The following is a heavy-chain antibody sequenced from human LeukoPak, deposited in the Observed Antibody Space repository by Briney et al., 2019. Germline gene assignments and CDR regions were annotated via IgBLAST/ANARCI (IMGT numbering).Heavy chain of an antibody. J-gene: IGHJ6*02. CDR1: GGSISSYY. V-gene: IGHV4-59*01. D-gene: IGHD3-3*01. CDR3: AREGYDFWSGPSHHYYGMDV. Sequence: SETLSLTCTVSGGSISSYYWSWIRQPPGKGLEWVGYIYYSGRNNYNPYLKRRVNITVNTSKNQFSLKLSSVTAADTAVYYCAREGYDFWSGPSHHYYGMDVWGQGTTVTVSS. CDR2: IYYSGRN.